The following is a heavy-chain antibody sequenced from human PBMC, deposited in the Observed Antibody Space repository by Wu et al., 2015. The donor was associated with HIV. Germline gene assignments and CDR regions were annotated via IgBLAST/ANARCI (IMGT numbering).Heavy chain of an antibody. Sequence: QVQLLQSGAEVKKPGASVKLSCGTSGYTFTNYYIHWVRQAPGQGPEWMAWINPSGGATIYAESFEGRLTVTSDTSMKTVYMELSYLTSGDTAIYYCARDAAPITTEFDYWGRGTLITVSS. V-gene: IGHV1-2*02. J-gene: IGHJ4*02. CDR1: GYTFTNYY. D-gene: IGHD4-11*01. CDR3: ARDAAPITTEFDY. CDR2: INPSGGAT.